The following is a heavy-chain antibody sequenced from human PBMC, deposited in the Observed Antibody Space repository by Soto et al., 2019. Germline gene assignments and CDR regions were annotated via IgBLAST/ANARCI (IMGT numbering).Heavy chain of an antibody. CDR1: GYIFTNYD. D-gene: IGHD3-10*01. Sequence: QVQLVQSETEVKKPGASVKVSCKASGYIFTNYDITWVRQAPGQGLEWMGWVSGYTGNTKYAQKIQDRVTMTTDTPTSTVYMELRSLRSDDTAVYYCARFGSAPYYYYGVDVWGQGTTVFVSS. V-gene: IGHV1-18*01. CDR2: VSGYTGNT. J-gene: IGHJ6*02. CDR3: ARFGSAPYYYYGVDV.